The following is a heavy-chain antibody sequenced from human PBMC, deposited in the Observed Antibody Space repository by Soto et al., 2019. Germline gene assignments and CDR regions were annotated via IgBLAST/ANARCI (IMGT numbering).Heavy chain of an antibody. CDR1: GYDFTNYG. D-gene: IGHD3-9*01. V-gene: IGHV1-18*01. J-gene: IGHJ4*02. Sequence: QVRLVKSGAEVKKPGASVKVSCKTYGYDFTNYGINWVRQAPGQVLEWMGWISAYNGNIVYAQNFRGRAPLTTYTSTGSAYMELRSLRSDDTAVYYCSRAHDILTGWKFTLGGQGTLVTVSS. CDR3: SRAHDILTGWKFTL. CDR2: ISAYNGNI.